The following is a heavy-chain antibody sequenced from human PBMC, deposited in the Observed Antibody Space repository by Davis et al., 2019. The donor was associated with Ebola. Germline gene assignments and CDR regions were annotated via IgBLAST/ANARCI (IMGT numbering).Heavy chain of an antibody. CDR2: ISYDGGNK. CDR1: GFTFRSYW. Sequence: GESLKISCAASGFTFRSYWMSWVRQAPGKGLEWVAVISYDGGNKYYADSVKGRFTISRDNSKNTLYLQMNSLRAEDTAVYYCARDLDGWGQGTLVTVSS. CDR3: ARDLDG. J-gene: IGHJ4*02. V-gene: IGHV3-30*03.